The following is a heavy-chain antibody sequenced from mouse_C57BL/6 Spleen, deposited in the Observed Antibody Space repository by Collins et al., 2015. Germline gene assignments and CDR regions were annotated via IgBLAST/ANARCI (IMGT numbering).Heavy chain of an antibody. V-gene: IGHV1-72*01. CDR3: AREDYYDYDGTMDY. CDR1: GYTFTSYW. Sequence: QVQLQQPGAELVKPGASVKLSCKASGYTFTSYWMHWVKQRPGRGLEWTGRIDPNSGGTKYNEKFKSKATLTVDKPSSTAYMQLSSLTSEDSAVYYCAREDYYDYDGTMDYWGQGTSVTVSS. D-gene: IGHD2-4*01. J-gene: IGHJ4*01. CDR2: IDPNSGGT.